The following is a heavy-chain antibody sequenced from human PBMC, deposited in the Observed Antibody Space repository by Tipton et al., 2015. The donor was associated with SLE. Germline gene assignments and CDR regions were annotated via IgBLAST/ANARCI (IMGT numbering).Heavy chain of an antibody. Sequence: SLRLSCFASGFTFSTSWMTWVRQAPGKGLEWISYISSSGNTMYFSDSVRGRFTISRDNAKNSLYLQMNSLRSEDTALYYCAKDRSALRGYYYDLWGQGALVTVSS. J-gene: IGHJ4*02. V-gene: IGHV3-48*04. CDR3: AKDRSALRGYYYDL. CDR1: GFTFSTSW. D-gene: IGHD3-22*01. CDR2: ISSSGNTM.